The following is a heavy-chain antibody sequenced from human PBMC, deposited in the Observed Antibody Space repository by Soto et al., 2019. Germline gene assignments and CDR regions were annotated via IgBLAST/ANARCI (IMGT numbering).Heavy chain of an antibody. CDR1: GYTFTSYG. CDR2: ISAYNGNT. D-gene: IGHD3-10*01. V-gene: IGHV1-18*01. J-gene: IGHJ4*02. CDR3: ARDSPPDYYGSGSYYRPRIDY. Sequence: QVPLVQSGAEVKKPGASVKVSCKASGYTFTSYGISWVRQAPGQGLEWMGWISAYNGNTNYAQKLQGRVTMTTDTSTSTAYMELRSLRSDDTAVYYCARDSPPDYYGSGSYYRPRIDYWGQGTLVTVSS.